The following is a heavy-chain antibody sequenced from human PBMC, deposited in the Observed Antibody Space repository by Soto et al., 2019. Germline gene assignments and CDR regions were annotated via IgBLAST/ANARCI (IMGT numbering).Heavy chain of an antibody. D-gene: IGHD3-9*01. CDR1: GFSLSTSGVG. Sequence: QITLKESGPTLVKPTQTLTLTCTFSGFSLSTSGVGVGWIRQPPGKALEWLALIYWDDDKRYSPSLKSRLTITKDTSKNQVVLTMTNMDPVETATYYCAHRGGPYYDILTGYYKRYGMDVWGQGTTVTVSS. V-gene: IGHV2-5*02. CDR3: AHRGGPYYDILTGYYKRYGMDV. J-gene: IGHJ6*02. CDR2: IYWDDDK.